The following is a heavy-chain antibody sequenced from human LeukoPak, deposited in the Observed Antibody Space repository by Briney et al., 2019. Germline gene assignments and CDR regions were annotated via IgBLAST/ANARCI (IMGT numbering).Heavy chain of an antibody. CDR3: AVGLDIAMPGKVPTG. D-gene: IGHD6-19*01. CDR2: INPNSGDT. CDR1: GYAFTGYY. J-gene: IGHJ4*02. Sequence: ASVKVSCKASGYAFTGYYLHWVRQAPGQGLEWMGWINPNSGDTNYAQKFQGRVTMTRDTSISTAYMDLARLRSDDTAVYYCAVGLDIAMPGKVPTGWGQGTLVTVSS. V-gene: IGHV1-2*02.